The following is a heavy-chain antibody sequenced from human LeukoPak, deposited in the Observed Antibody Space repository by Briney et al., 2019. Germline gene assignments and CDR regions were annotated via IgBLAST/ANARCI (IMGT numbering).Heavy chain of an antibody. CDR1: GYTFTSYD. CDR3: ARAVSGWYNWFDP. D-gene: IGHD6-19*01. CDR2: MNPNSGNT. J-gene: IGHJ5*02. Sequence: GASVKVSCKASGYTFTSYDINWVRQATGQGLEWMGWMNPNSGNTGYAQKFQGRVTMTRNTSISTAYMELSSLSSEDTAVYYCARAVSGWYNWFDPWGQGTLVTVSS. V-gene: IGHV1-8*01.